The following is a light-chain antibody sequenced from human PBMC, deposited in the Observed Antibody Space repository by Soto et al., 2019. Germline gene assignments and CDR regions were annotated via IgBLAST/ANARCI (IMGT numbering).Light chain of an antibody. CDR1: PAISNY. CDR3: QKYNRAPPT. V-gene: IGKV1-27*01. CDR2: GAS. Sequence: DIQMTQSPSSLSASVGDKVTITCRASPAISNYLAWYQQKPGRIPKLLIYGASTLQSGVPSRFSGSGSGTDFTLSISSLQPEDVATYYCQKYNRAPPTFGGGTRVDLK. J-gene: IGKJ4*01.